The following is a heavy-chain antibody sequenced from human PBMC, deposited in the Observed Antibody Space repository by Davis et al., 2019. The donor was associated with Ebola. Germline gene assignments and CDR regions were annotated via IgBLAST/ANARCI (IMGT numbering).Heavy chain of an antibody. Sequence: GESLKISCAASGFTFSGSAMHWVRQASGKGLEWVGRIRSKANSYATAYAASVKGRVTISRDDSKNTAYLQMNSLKNEDTDVYYCTSTLGALDYWGQGTLVTVSS. V-gene: IGHV3-73*01. CDR1: GFTFSGSA. CDR3: TSTLGALDY. CDR2: IRSKANSYAT. J-gene: IGHJ4*02. D-gene: IGHD1-26*01.